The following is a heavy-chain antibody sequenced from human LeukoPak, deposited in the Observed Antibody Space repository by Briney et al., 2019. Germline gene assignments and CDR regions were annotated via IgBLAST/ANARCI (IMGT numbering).Heavy chain of an antibody. CDR2: INPNSGGP. CDR3: ARDRYSSSWYGMDV. Sequence: ASLKVSCKASGYTFTAYYIHWVRQAPGQRLEWLGWINPNSGGPNYALKFRGRVTMTRDTSISTVYMDLSRLTSDDTAVYYCARDRYSSSWYGMDVWGQGTTVTVSS. D-gene: IGHD6-13*01. J-gene: IGHJ6*02. V-gene: IGHV1-2*02. CDR1: GYTFTAYY.